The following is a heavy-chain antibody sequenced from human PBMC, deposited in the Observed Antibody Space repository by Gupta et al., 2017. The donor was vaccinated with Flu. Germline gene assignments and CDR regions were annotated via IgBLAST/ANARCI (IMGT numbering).Heavy chain of an antibody. D-gene: IGHD7-27*01. V-gene: IGHV4-39*01. J-gene: IGHJ4*02. CDR2: ST. CDR3: ARHERSLNDWGVDY. Sequence: STYYNPSLKSRVTISVDTSKNQFSLKLSSVTAADTAVYYCARHERSLNDWGVDYWGQGTLVTVSS.